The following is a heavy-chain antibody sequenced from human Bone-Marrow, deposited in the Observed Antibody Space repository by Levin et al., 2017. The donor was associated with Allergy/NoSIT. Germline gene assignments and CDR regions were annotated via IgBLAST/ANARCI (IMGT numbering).Heavy chain of an antibody. Sequence: GGSLRLSCAASGFTFSSHTMNWVRQAPGKGLEWVSFIRASAMNKYYADSVRGRFTVSRDDAKNSLYLEMNSLRADDTAVYYCARSNSRDGYNYFFDSWGQGTLVTVSA. D-gene: IGHD5-24*01. V-gene: IGHV3-21*01. CDR2: IRASAMNK. J-gene: IGHJ4*02. CDR3: ARSNSRDGYNYFFDS. CDR1: GFTFSSHT.